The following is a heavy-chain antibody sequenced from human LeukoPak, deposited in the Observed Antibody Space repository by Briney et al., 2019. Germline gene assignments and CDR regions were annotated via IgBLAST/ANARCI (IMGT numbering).Heavy chain of an antibody. CDR1: GYTFTSYG. CDR2: ISAYNGNT. D-gene: IGHD6-19*01. Sequence: GASVKVSCKASGYTFTSYGISWVRQAPGQGLEWMGWISAYNGNTNYAQKLQGRVTMTTDTSTSKAYMELRSLRSDDTAVYYCARDLPRSARIAVAGHLWGQGTLVTVSS. J-gene: IGHJ4*02. V-gene: IGHV1-18*01. CDR3: ARDLPRSARIAVAGHL.